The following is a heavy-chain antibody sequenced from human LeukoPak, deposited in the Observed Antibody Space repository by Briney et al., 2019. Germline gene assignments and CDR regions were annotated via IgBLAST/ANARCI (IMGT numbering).Heavy chain of an antibody. CDR1: GFPFSSSW. Sequence: GGSLRLSCAASGFPFSSSWMHWVRQAPGKGLVWVSRINNDGRTTNYADSVKGRFTISRDNAKNTLYLQMNSLRVEDTAVYYCTRDLKTWGQGTLVAVSS. CDR2: INNDGRTT. J-gene: IGHJ5*02. CDR3: TRDLKT. V-gene: IGHV3-74*01.